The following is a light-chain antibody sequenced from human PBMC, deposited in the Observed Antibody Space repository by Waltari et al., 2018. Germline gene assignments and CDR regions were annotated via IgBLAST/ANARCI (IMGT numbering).Light chain of an antibody. CDR2: WAS. J-gene: IGKJ5*01. CDR1: TSVLYSATNKNY. CDR3: QQYYSTPPIT. V-gene: IGKV4-1*01. Sequence: DIVMTQSPDSLAVSLGERATINCQSSTSVLYSATNKNYLAWYQQKPGQPPKLLIYWASTRESGVPDRFSGSGSGANFTLTISSLQAEDVAVYYCQQYYSTPPITFGQGTRLEIK.